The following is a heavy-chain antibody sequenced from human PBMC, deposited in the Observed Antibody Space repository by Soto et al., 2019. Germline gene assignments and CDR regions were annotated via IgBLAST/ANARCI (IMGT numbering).Heavy chain of an antibody. CDR2: MEPSSGRT. CDR3: ARGVTAGVDY. CDR1: GYSFTGLD. D-gene: IGHD1-26*01. V-gene: IGHV1-8*01. J-gene: IGHJ4*02. Sequence: RASVKVSCKASGYSFTGLDINWVRQTTGQGLEWMGWMEPSSGRTGYAQKFQGRVTMTRDTSINTAHMELSSLTSDDTAFYYCARGVTAGVDYWGQGTLVTVSS.